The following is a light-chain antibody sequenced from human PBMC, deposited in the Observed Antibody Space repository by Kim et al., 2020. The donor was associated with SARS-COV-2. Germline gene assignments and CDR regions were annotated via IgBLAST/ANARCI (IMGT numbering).Light chain of an antibody. CDR3: QQYSSYLWT. J-gene: IGKJ1*01. CDR2: AAS. V-gene: IGKV1-16*01. CDR1: QGISDH. Sequence: ASVGDRVTITWRASQGISDHLAWFQQKPGRAHKSLINAASRLQSGVPSRFSGSGSGTEFTLTISSLQPDDFGTYYCQQYSSYLWTFGQGTKVDIK.